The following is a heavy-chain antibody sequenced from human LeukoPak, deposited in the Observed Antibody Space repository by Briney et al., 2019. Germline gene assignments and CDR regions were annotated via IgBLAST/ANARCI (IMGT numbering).Heavy chain of an antibody. Sequence: SVKVSCKASGYTFTGYHMHWVRQAPGQGLEWMGGIIPIFGTANYAQKFQGRVTITADESTSTAYMELSSLRSEDTAVYYCARDGSNYGGNRGAFDYWGQGTLVTVSS. D-gene: IGHD4-23*01. CDR1: GYTFTGYH. J-gene: IGHJ4*02. V-gene: IGHV1-69*13. CDR2: IIPIFGTA. CDR3: ARDGSNYGGNRGAFDY.